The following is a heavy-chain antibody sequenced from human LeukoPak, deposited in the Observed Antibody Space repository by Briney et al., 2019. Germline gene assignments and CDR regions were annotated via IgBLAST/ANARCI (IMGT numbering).Heavy chain of an antibody. CDR1: GGSISSHY. V-gene: IGHV4-59*11. J-gene: IGHJ3*02. Sequence: SETLSLTCTVSGGSISSHYWSWIRQPPGKGLEWTGYIYYSGSTNYNPSLKSRVTISVDTSKNQFSLKLSSVTAADTAVYYCARDRGGYSLGAFDIWGQGTMVTVSS. D-gene: IGHD3-22*01. CDR2: IYYSGST. CDR3: ARDRGGYSLGAFDI.